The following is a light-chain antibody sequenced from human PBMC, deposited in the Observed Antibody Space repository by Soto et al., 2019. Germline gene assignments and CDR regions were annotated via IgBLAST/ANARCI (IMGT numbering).Light chain of an antibody. CDR1: SNDVGGYNY. CDR3: SSYRSSSTLDV. V-gene: IGLV2-14*01. CDR2: DVS. Sequence: QSALTQPASASGSPGQSITISCIGTSNDVGGYNYVSWYQQHPGKDPKLMIFDVSNRPSGVSIRFSCSKSGNTAALTISGLQAEDEDDYYCSSYRSSSTLDVFGTGTKLTVL. J-gene: IGLJ1*01.